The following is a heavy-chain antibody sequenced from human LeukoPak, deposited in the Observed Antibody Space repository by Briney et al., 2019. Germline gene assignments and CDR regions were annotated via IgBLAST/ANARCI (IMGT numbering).Heavy chain of an antibody. CDR2: IYTSGST. D-gene: IGHD2-15*01. Sequence: SETLSLTCTVSGGSISSNSYYWSWIRQPAGKGLEWIGRIYTSGSTDYNPSLKSRVTISKDTSKNEFSLKLSSVTAADTAVYYCARGPGVAGHYWGQGTLVTVSS. J-gene: IGHJ4*02. CDR1: GGSISSNSYY. V-gene: IGHV4-61*02. CDR3: ARGPGVAGHY.